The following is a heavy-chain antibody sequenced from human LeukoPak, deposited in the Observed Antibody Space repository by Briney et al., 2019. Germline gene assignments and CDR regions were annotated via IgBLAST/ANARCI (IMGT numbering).Heavy chain of an antibody. CDR3: ARDFIESLLLYRHLYYYYGMDV. CDR2: ISYDGSNK. CDR1: GFTFSSYA. V-gene: IGHV3-30*04. Sequence: SGGSLRLSCAASGFTFSSYAMHWVRQAPGKGLEWVAVISYDGSNKYYADSVKGRFTISRDNSKNTLYLQMNSLRAEDTAVYHCARDFIESLLLYRHLYYYYGMDVWGQGTTVTVSS. J-gene: IGHJ6*02. D-gene: IGHD2-2*02.